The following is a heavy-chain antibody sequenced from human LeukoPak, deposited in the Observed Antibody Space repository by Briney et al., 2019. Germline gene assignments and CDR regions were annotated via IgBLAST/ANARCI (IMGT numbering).Heavy chain of an antibody. CDR2: IYYSGST. J-gene: IGHJ3*02. V-gene: IGHV4-39*07. CDR1: GGSISSSSYY. Sequence: PSETLSLTCTVSGGSISSSSYYWGWIRQPPGKGLEWIGSIYYSGSTYYNPSLKSRVTISVDTSKNQFSLKLSSVTAADTAVYYCARVLAGDYGDYPDAFDIWGQGTMVTVSS. CDR3: ARVLAGDYGDYPDAFDI. D-gene: IGHD4-17*01.